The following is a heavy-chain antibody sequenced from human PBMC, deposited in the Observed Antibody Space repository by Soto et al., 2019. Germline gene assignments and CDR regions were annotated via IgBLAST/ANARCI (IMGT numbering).Heavy chain of an antibody. V-gene: IGHV1-46*01. D-gene: IGHD4-17*01. Sequence: ASVKVSCKASGYTFTSYYMHWVRQAPGQGLEWMGVINPSGGSTSYAQKFQGRVTMTRDTSTSTVYMELSSLRSEDTAVYYCARAYGDYDEYDYWGQGTLVTVSS. CDR1: GYTFTSYY. J-gene: IGHJ4*02. CDR2: INPSGGST. CDR3: ARAYGDYDEYDY.